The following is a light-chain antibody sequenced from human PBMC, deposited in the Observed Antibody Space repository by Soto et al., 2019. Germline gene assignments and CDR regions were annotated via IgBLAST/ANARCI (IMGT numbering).Light chain of an antibody. CDR2: KAS. CDR1: QSINNL. V-gene: IGKV1-5*03. CDR3: QQYTSYSP. J-gene: IGKJ4*02. Sequence: EIQMTQSPSTLSASVGDRVTITCRASQSINNLLAWYQQKPGKAPKLLIYKASNLESGVPSRFSGNGSGTEFTLTISSLQPDDFATYYCQQYTSYSPFGGGTKVEIK.